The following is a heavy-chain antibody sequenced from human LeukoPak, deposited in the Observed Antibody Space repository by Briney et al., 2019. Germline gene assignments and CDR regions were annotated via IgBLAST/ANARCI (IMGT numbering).Heavy chain of an antibody. CDR2: IYYSGST. CDR1: GGSISSGGYY. J-gene: IGHJ4*02. Sequence: PPETLSLTCTVSGGSISSGGYYWSWIRQHPGKGLEWIGYIYYSGSTYYNPSLKSRVTISVDTSKNQFSLKLGSVTAADTAVYYCARESTHYYDSRYNWGQGTLVTVSS. D-gene: IGHD3-22*01. CDR3: ARESTHYYDSRYN. V-gene: IGHV4-31*03.